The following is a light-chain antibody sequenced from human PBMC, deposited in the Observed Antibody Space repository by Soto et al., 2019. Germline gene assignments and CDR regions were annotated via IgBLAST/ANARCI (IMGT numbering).Light chain of an antibody. CDR1: QSVSSN. V-gene: IGKV3-15*01. Sequence: ELVMTQSPATLSVSPGERATLSCRASQSVSSNLAWYQQKPGQAPRLLIYGASTRATGIPARFSGSGSGTDFTLTISSLQSEDFAVYYCQQYNNWPLTFGGGTKVRSN. J-gene: IGKJ4*01. CDR3: QQYNNWPLT. CDR2: GAS.